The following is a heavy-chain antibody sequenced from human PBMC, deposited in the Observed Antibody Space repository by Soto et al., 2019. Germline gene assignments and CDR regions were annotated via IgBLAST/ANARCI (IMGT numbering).Heavy chain of an antibody. CDR1: GGSFSGYY. CDR2: INHSGST. CDR3: ASYSSSWAPYP. J-gene: IGHJ5*02. V-gene: IGHV4-34*01. D-gene: IGHD6-13*01. Sequence: QVQLQQWGAGLLKPSETLSLTCAVYGGSFSGYYWSWIRQPPGKGLEWIGEINHSGSTNYNPSLKSRVTIAVDTSKNQFSLKLSAVTAADTAVYYCASYSSSWAPYPWGQGTLVTVSS.